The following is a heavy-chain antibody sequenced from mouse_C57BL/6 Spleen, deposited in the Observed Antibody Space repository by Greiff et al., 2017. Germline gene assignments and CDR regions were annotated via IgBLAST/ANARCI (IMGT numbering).Heavy chain of an antibody. J-gene: IGHJ4*01. CDR3: ARQDYYGSRAMDY. CDR2: ISSGSSTI. D-gene: IGHD1-1*01. Sequence: DVQLVESGGGLVKPGGSLKLSCAASGFTFSDYGMHWVRQAPEKGLAWVAYISSGSSTIYYADTVKGRFTISRDNAKNTLFLQRTSLRSEDTAMYYCARQDYYGSRAMDYWGQGTSVTVSS. CDR1: GFTFSDYG. V-gene: IGHV5-17*01.